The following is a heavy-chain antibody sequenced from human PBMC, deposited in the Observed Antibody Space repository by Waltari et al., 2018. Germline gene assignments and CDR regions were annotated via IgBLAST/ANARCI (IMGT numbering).Heavy chain of an antibody. V-gene: IGHV4-59*13. D-gene: IGHD2-2*02. J-gene: IGHJ2*01. Sequence: QVQLQESGPGLVKPSETLSLTCTVSGGSISSYYWRWFRPPPGQGLEWIGYIYYSGSTNYNPSLKSRVTISVETSKNQFSLKLSSVTAADTAVYYCARKGIVVVPAAIRDWYFDLWGRGTLVTVSS. CDR2: IYYSGST. CDR3: ARKGIVVVPAAIRDWYFDL. CDR1: GGSISSYY.